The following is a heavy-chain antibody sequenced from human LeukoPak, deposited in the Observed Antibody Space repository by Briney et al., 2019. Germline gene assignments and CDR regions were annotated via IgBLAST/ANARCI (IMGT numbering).Heavy chain of an antibody. CDR3: ARGKLYCSGGSCWPYYFDY. J-gene: IGHJ4*02. CDR2: IYIRGNT. D-gene: IGHD2-15*01. CDR1: GGSISSGTYY. V-gene: IGHV4-61*02. Sequence: SQTLPLTCTVSGGSISSGTYYWSWIRQPAGKGLEWIGRIYIRGNTNYNPSLTSRVTISIDASKNQFSLKLSSVTAADTAVYYCARGKLYCSGGSCWPYYFDYWGQGTLVTVSS.